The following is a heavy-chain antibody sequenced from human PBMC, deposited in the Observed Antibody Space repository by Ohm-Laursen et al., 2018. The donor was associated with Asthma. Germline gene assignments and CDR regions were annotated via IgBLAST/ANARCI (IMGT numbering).Heavy chain of an antibody. Sequence: SLRLSCAASGFTFSSYGMHWVRQAPGKGLEWVAVIWYDGSNKYYADSVKGRFTISRDNSKNTLYLQMNSLRAEDTAVYYCARSDCSGGSCYSRDYYYYGMDVWGQGTTVTVSS. CDR3: ARSDCSGGSCYSRDYYYYGMDV. V-gene: IGHV3-33*01. CDR2: IWYDGSNK. D-gene: IGHD2-15*01. J-gene: IGHJ6*02. CDR1: GFTFSSYG.